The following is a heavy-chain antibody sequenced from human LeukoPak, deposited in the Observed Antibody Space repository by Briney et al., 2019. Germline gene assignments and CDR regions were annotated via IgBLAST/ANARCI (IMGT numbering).Heavy chain of an antibody. J-gene: IGHJ4*02. Sequence: PSETLSLTCTVSGGSISSSSYYWGWIRQPPGKGLEWIGSIYYSGSTYHNPSLKSRVTISVGTSKNQFSLKLSSVTAADTAVYYCAAGEAGFDYWGQGTLVTVSS. D-gene: IGHD3-10*01. V-gene: IGHV4-39*01. CDR3: AAGEAGFDY. CDR1: GGSISSSSYY. CDR2: IYYSGST.